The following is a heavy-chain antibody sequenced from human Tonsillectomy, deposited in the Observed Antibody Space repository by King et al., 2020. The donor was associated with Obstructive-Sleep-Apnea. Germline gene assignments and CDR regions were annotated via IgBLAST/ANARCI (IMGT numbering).Heavy chain of an antibody. Sequence: QLQESGPGLVEPSETLSLTCTVSGDSISSSYWSWIRQPPGKGLEWIGYIFYSGSTNYNPSLKSRVTISIDTSKNQFSLKLSSVTAADTAVYYCARKTGIFFDYWGQGTLVTVSS. V-gene: IGHV4-59*01. CDR1: GDSISSSY. CDR2: IFYSGST. CDR3: ARKTGIFFDY. J-gene: IGHJ4*02.